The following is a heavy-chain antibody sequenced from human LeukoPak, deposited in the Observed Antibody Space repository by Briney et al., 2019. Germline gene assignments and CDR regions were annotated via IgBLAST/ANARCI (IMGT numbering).Heavy chain of an antibody. CDR2: IGASGADT. D-gene: IGHD3-22*01. V-gene: IGHV3-23*01. CDR1: GFTFSSYA. Sequence: GGSLRLTCEASGFTFSSYAMAWVRQAPGKGLDWVSVIGASGADTYYSDSAKGRFTVSRDNSKDTLFLHMSSLRAEDTAVYFCATRPRDSSGYYLGAFDGWGQGTTVTVSS. J-gene: IGHJ3*01. CDR3: ATRPRDSSGYYLGAFDG.